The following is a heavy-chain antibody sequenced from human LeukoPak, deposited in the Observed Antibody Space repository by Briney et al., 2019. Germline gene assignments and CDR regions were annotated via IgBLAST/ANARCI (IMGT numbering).Heavy chain of an antibody. CDR1: GYSFTSYW. CDR3: ARSGYCSSTSCHRYYYGMDV. D-gene: IGHD2-2*01. CDR2: IYPGDSDT. Sequence: GESLKISCKGSGYSFTSYWIGWVRQMPGKGLEWMGIIYPGDSDTRYSPSFQGQVTISADKSISTAYLQWSSLKASDTAMYYCARSGYCSSTSCHRYYYGMDVWGQGTTVTVSS. V-gene: IGHV5-51*01. J-gene: IGHJ6*02.